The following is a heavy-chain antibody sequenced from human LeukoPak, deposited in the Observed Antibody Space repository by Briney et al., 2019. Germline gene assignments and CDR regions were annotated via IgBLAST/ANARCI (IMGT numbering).Heavy chain of an antibody. D-gene: IGHD6-6*01. Sequence: GGSLRLSCAASGFTFSSYEMNWVRQAPGKGLEWVSYISGSGSTIYYADSVMGRFTISRDNAKNSLYLQMNSLRAEDTAVYYCARDGLRYTSSSGRYYYYGMDVWGQGTTVTVSS. J-gene: IGHJ6*02. V-gene: IGHV3-48*03. CDR1: GFTFSSYE. CDR2: ISGSGSTI. CDR3: ARDGLRYTSSSGRYYYYGMDV.